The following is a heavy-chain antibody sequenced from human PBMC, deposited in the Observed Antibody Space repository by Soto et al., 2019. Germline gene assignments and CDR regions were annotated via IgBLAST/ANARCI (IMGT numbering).Heavy chain of an antibody. CDR3: ATYRGSGRLDN. D-gene: IGHD3-10*01. CDR2: IYHSGST. CDR1: GASISRSNW. J-gene: IGHJ4*02. V-gene: IGHV4-4*02. Sequence: QVQLQESGPGLVKPSGTLSLTCAVSGASISRSNWWTWVRQPPGKGLEWIGEIYHSGSTNYNPSLMSRVTISLDKSKNHFSLRLSSVTAADTAVYYCATYRGSGRLDNWGQGTLVTVSS.